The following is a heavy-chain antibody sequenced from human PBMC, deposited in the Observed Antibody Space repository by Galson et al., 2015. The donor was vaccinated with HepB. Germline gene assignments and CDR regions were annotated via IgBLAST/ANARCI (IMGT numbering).Heavy chain of an antibody. CDR2: IIPIFGTA. CDR3: ARAIVVVPAPYYYYYMDV. CDR1: GGTFSSYA. V-gene: IGHV1-69*13. D-gene: IGHD2-2*01. J-gene: IGHJ6*03. Sequence: SVKVSCKASGGTFSSYAISWVRQAPGQGLEWMGGIIPIFGTANYAQKFQGRVTITADESTSTAYMELSSLRSEDTAVYYCARAIVVVPAPYYYYYMDVWGKGTTVTVSS.